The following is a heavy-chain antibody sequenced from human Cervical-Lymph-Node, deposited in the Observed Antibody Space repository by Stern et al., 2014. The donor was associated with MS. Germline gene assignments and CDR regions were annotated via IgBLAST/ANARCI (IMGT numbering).Heavy chain of an antibody. J-gene: IGHJ4*02. CDR2: ISSSSSYI. Sequence: EVQLLESGGGLVKPGGSLRLSCAASGFTFSSYSMNWVRQAPGKGLEWVSSISSSSSYIYYADSVKGRFTISRDNAKNSLYLQMNSLRAEDTAVYYCARGGSGWYYFDYWGQGTLVTVSS. CDR1: GFTFSSYS. D-gene: IGHD6-19*01. V-gene: IGHV3-21*01. CDR3: ARGGSGWYYFDY.